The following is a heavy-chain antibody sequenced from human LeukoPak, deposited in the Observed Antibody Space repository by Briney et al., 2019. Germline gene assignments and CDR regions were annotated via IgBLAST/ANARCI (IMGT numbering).Heavy chain of an antibody. D-gene: IGHD3-10*01. CDR1: GGSFSGYY. J-gene: IGHJ4*02. CDR3: ARRPYGSGSLRYFDY. Sequence: SETLSLTCAVYGGSFSGYYWSWIRQPPGKGLEWIGEINHSGSTNYNPSLKSRVTISVDTSKNQFSLKLSSVTAADTAVYYCARRPYGSGSLRYFDYWGQGTLVTVSS. V-gene: IGHV4-34*01. CDR2: INHSGST.